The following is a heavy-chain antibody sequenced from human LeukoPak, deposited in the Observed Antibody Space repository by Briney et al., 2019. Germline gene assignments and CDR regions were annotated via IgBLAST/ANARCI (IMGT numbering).Heavy chain of an antibody. CDR2: ISSSSSYI. D-gene: IGHD2-15*01. Sequence: GGSLRLSCAASGFTFSSYSMNWVRQAPGKGLEWVSSISSSSSYIYYADSVKGRFTISRDNAKNSLYPQMNSLRAEDTAVYYCARDARTGARWDIVVVVAATVDNWFDPWGQGTLVTVSS. CDR3: ARDARTGARWDIVVVVAATVDNWFDP. J-gene: IGHJ5*02. V-gene: IGHV3-21*01. CDR1: GFTFSSYS.